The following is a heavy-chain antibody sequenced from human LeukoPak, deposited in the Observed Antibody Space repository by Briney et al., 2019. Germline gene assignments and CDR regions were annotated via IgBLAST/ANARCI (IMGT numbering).Heavy chain of an antibody. CDR2: ISDSGGTT. D-gene: IGHD6-13*01. CDR3: AKVRSGVAAAGTNY. Sequence: PGGSLRLSCAASGFTFSSYAMSWVRQAPGKGLEWVSSISDSGGTTYYADSVKGRFTISRDNSQNTVYMQMNSLRAEDMAVYYCAKVRSGVAAAGTNYWGQGTLVTVSS. J-gene: IGHJ4*02. CDR1: GFTFSSYA. V-gene: IGHV3-23*01.